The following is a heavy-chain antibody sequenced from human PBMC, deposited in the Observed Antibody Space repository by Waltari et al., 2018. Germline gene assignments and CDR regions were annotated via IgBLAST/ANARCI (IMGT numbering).Heavy chain of an antibody. CDR2: IYYSGST. Sequence: QVQLQESGPGLVKPSETLSLTCTVSGGSISSYYWSWIRQPPGKGLEWIGYIYYSGSTNYNPSLKSRVTKSVDTSKNQFSLKLSSVTAADTAVYYCARVQFWSGYNPNWYFDLWGRGTLVTVSS. CDR3: ARVQFWSGYNPNWYFDL. D-gene: IGHD3-3*01. V-gene: IGHV4-59*08. J-gene: IGHJ2*01. CDR1: GGSISSYY.